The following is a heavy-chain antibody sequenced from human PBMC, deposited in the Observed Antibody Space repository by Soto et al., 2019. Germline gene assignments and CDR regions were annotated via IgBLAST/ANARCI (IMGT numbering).Heavy chain of an antibody. CDR2: IKRKIDGETT. D-gene: IGHD3-10*01. CDR3: VTDRGGGMDV. CDR1: GFTFSDAW. V-gene: IGHV3-15*01. Sequence: EVQLVESGGGMVMPGGSLRLSCAASGFTFSDAWMTWIRQAPGKGLQCVGRIKRKIDGETTDYAAPVKGRFTISRDDSKNTLYLHMTSLKVEDTAMYYCVTDRGGGMDVWGQGTTVTVSS. J-gene: IGHJ6*01.